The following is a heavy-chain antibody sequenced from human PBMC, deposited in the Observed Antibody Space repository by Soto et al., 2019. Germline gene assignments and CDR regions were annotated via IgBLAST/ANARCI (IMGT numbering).Heavy chain of an antibody. Sequence: EVQLLESGGGLVQPGGSLRLSCAASGFTFSSYAMSWVRQAPGKGLEWVSAISGSGGSTYYADSVKGRFTISRDNSKNTLYLQMNSLRAEDTAVYYCAKHPGWLHPAKQPFDYWGQGTLVTVSS. CDR2: ISGSGGST. CDR3: AKHPGWLHPAKQPFDY. V-gene: IGHV3-23*01. D-gene: IGHD5-12*01. J-gene: IGHJ4*02. CDR1: GFTFSSYA.